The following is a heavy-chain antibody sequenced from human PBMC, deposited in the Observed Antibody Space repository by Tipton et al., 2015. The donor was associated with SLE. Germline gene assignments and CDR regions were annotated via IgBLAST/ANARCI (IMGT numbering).Heavy chain of an antibody. CDR3: ARDPRNKGFDP. Sequence: SLRLSCTVSGFRFDDYPMHWGGQVPGKGLEWVSSISSSSIYIYYADSVKGRFTISRDNAKNSLYLQMNSLRAEDTAVYYCARDPRNKGFDPWGQGTLVTVSS. V-gene: IGHV3-21*01. J-gene: IGHJ5*02. D-gene: IGHD1/OR15-1a*01. CDR1: GFRFDDYP. CDR2: ISSSSIYI.